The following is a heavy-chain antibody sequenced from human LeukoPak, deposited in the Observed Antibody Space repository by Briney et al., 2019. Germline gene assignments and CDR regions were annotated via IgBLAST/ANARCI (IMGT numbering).Heavy chain of an antibody. CDR3: ARNKEGKSLDY. CDR2: MNPTSGGT. V-gene: IGHV1-2*02. CDR1: GYTFTDYF. Sequence: ASVTVSCKTSGYTFTDYFIHWVRQAPGQGLEWMAWMNPTSGGTSYAQKFQGRVTMTRDTSISTAYMELSRLRFDDTAVYYCARNKEGKSLDYWGQGTLVTVSS. J-gene: IGHJ4*02.